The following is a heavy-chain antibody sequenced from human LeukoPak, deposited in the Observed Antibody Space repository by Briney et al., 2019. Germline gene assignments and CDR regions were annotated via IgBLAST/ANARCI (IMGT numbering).Heavy chain of an antibody. CDR2: INAGNGNT. Sequence: ASVKVSCKASGYTFTSYAMHWVRQAPGQRLEWMGWINAGNGNTKYSQKFQGRVTITRDTSADTAYMELSSLRSEETAVYYCARLKYCTNGVCYAGLDYWGQGTLVTVSS. D-gene: IGHD2-8*01. CDR1: GYTFTSYA. CDR3: ARLKYCTNGVCYAGLDY. J-gene: IGHJ4*02. V-gene: IGHV1-3*01.